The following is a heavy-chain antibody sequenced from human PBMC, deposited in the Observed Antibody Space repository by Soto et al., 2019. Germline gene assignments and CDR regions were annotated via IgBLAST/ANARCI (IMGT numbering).Heavy chain of an antibody. D-gene: IGHD1-20*01. CDR1: GYTFTSYD. Sequence: QVQLVQSGAEEKKPGASVKVSCKASGYTFTSYDMHWVRQAPGQRLEWMGWINAGNGNTKYSQKFQGRVTITRDTSASKAYMELSSLRSEDTAVYLCARDKITGILDYWGRGTLVTVSS. V-gene: IGHV1-3*05. CDR2: INAGNGNT. J-gene: IGHJ4*02. CDR3: ARDKITGILDY.